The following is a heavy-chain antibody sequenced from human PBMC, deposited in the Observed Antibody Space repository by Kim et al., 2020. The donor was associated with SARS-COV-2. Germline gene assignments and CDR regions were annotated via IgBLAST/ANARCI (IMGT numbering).Heavy chain of an antibody. CDR3: ARSCYGYSYVHRFDY. D-gene: IGHD5-18*01. CDR1: GGSISSYY. J-gene: IGHJ4*02. V-gene: IGHV4-59*01. CDR2: IYYSGST. Sequence: SETLSLTCTVSGGSISSYYWSWIRQPPGKGLEWIGYIYYSGSTNYNPSLKSRVTISVDTSKNQFSLKLSSVTAAETAVYYCARSCYGYSYVHRFDYWGQG.